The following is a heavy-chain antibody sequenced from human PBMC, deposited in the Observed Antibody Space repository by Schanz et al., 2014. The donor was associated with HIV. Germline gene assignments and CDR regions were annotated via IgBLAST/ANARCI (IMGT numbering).Heavy chain of an antibody. CDR3: ARDREYYYGSGSRDYYYYGMDV. CDR1: GFTFNDYY. J-gene: IGHJ6*02. Sequence: QVQLVESGGGLVKPGGSLRLSCAASGFTFNDYYMTWIRQAPGKGLEWVSYISDTGTTTYYADSVNGRFTISRDNAKNSMFLQMNSLRGEDTAVYYCARDREYYYGSGSRDYYYYGMDVWGQGTTVTVSS. V-gene: IGHV3-11*01. D-gene: IGHD3-10*01. CDR2: ISDTGTTT.